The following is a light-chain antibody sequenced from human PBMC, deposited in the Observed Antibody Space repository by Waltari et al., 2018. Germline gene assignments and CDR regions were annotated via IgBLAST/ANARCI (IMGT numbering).Light chain of an antibody. J-gene: IGKJ1*01. CDR1: EAVSRS. Sequence: IVLTQSPGTLSLSRGERATPSCRASEAVSRSLAWYQQKPGQAPRLLIYGASTRAPGIPDRFSGSGSGTDFSLTISGLEPEDFAVYYCQHYVRLPATFGQGTKVEIK. CDR2: GAS. V-gene: IGKV3-20*01. CDR3: QHYVRLPAT.